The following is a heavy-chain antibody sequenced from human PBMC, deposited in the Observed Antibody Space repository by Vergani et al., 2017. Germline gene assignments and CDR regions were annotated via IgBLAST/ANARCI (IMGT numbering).Heavy chain of an antibody. Sequence: EVQLLESGGGLVQPGGSLRLSCAASGFTFSSYAMSWVRQAPGKGLEWVSYISSSGSTIYYADSVKGRFTISRDNAKNSLYLQMNSLRAEDTAVYYCARDGDEIASIGWFDPWGQGTLVTVSS. CDR3: ARDGDEIASIGWFDP. J-gene: IGHJ5*02. V-gene: IGHV3-48*04. CDR2: ISSSGSTI. D-gene: IGHD7-27*01. CDR1: GFTFSSYA.